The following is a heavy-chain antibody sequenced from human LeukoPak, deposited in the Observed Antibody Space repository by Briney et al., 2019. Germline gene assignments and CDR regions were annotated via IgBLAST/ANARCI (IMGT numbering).Heavy chain of an antibody. Sequence: ASVKVSCKASGYTFTGYYMHWVRQAPGQGLGWMGGINPNSGGANYAQKFQGRVTITRDTSISTAYMELSRLRSDDTAVYYCARVSINMVRGVIFFNAFDIWAQRTMVPVPS. CDR2: INPNSGGA. V-gene: IGHV1-2*02. CDR3: ARVSINMVRGVIFFNAFDI. CDR1: GYTFTGYY. J-gene: IGHJ3*02. D-gene: IGHD3-10*01.